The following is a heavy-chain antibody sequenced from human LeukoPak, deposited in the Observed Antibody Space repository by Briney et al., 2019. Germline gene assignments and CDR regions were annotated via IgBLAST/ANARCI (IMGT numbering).Heavy chain of an antibody. CDR1: GYTFTGYY. D-gene: IGHD4-17*01. Sequence: ASVKVSCKASGYTFTGYYMHWVRQATGQGLEWMGWINPHSGKTGYAQKFQGRVTMTTDTSANTAYMDLSSLRSEDTAVYYCARLSSHYGDYKVDPWGQGTLVTVSS. J-gene: IGHJ5*02. V-gene: IGHV1-8*02. CDR3: ARLSSHYGDYKVDP. CDR2: INPHSGKT.